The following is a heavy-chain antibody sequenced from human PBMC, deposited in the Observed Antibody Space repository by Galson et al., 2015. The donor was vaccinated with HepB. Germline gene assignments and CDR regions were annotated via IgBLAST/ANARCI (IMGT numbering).Heavy chain of an antibody. CDR3: AGGYSGYDFDY. D-gene: IGHD5-12*01. Sequence: SLRLSCAASGFTFSSYAMHWVRQAPGKGLEWVAVISYDGSNKYCADSVKGRFTISRDNSKNTLYLQMNSLRAEDTAVYYCAGGYSGYDFDYWGQGTLVTVSS. CDR2: ISYDGSNK. J-gene: IGHJ4*02. V-gene: IGHV3-30*04. CDR1: GFTFSSYA.